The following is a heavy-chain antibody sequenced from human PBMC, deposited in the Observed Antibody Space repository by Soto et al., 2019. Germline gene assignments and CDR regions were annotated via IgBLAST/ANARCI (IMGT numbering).Heavy chain of an antibody. V-gene: IGHV3-7*01. J-gene: IGHJ4*02. D-gene: IGHD2-15*01. CDR3: YCSDGSCRT. CDR2: IKQDGSEK. CDR1: GFTFSSYW. Sequence: PGGSLRLCWAASGFTFSSYWVRWVRQAPGKGLEWVANIKQDGSEKYYVDSVKGRFTISRANAKKSLYLQMNSLRAEVTAVYYCYCSDGSCRTWGQGTLVTVSS.